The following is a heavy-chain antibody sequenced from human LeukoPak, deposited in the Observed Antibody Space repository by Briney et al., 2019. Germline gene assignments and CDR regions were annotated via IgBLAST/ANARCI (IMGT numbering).Heavy chain of an antibody. J-gene: IGHJ5*02. CDR1: GFTFSSYT. Sequence: PGGSLRLSCAASGFTFSSYTINWVRQAPGEGLEWVSSISSSGIYIYYADSVKGRFTISRDNAKNSLYLQMNSLRAEDTAVYYCARDPTMVVTGWFDPWGQGTLVTVSS. V-gene: IGHV3-21*01. D-gene: IGHD4-23*01. CDR3: ARDPTMVVTGWFDP. CDR2: ISSSGIYI.